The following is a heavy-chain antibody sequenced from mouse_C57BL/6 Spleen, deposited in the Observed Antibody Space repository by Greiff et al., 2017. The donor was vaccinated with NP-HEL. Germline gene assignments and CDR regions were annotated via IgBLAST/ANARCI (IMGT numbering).Heavy chain of an antibody. D-gene: IGHD2-5*01. CDR3: ARRGSNYSYYAMDD. CDR2: IYPRSGNT. CDR1: GYTFTSYG. J-gene: IGHJ4*01. Sequence: QVQLQQSGAELARPGASVKLSCKASGYTFTSYGISWVKQRTGQGLEWIGEIYPRSGNTYYNEKFKGKATLTADKSSSTAYMELRSLTSEDSAVYVCARRGSNYSYYAMDDWGQGTSVTVSS. V-gene: IGHV1-81*01.